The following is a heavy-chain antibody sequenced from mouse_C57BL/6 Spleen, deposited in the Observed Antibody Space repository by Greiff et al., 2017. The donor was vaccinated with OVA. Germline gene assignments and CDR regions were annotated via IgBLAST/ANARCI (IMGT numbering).Heavy chain of an antibody. D-gene: IGHD1-1*01. CDR2: IDPETGGT. V-gene: IGHV1-15*01. CDR3: TRRGGSSVRYFDV. Sequence: QVQLQQSGAELVRPGASVTLSCKASGYTFTDYEMHWVKQTPVHGLEWIGAIDPETGGTAYNQKFKGKAILTADKSSSTAYMELRSLTSEDSAVYYCTRRGGSSVRYFDVWGTGTTVTVSS. J-gene: IGHJ1*03. CDR1: GYTFTDYE.